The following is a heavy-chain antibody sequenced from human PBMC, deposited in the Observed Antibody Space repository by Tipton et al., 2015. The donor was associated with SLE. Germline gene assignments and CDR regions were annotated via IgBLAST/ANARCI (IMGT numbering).Heavy chain of an antibody. V-gene: IGHV4-59*01. CDR1: ADSFTHYR. D-gene: IGHD3-9*01. CDR2: VHFDGST. Sequence: TLSLTCTVSADSFTHYRWSWIRQSPGKGLEWIGYVHFDGSTNYNPSLKSRVTISVDTSKNQFSLNLSSVTAADTAVYYCARGKRHYDVLTGYYSKPHYFDFWGQGTVVAVSP. CDR3: ARGKRHYDVLTGYYSKPHYFDF. J-gene: IGHJ4*02.